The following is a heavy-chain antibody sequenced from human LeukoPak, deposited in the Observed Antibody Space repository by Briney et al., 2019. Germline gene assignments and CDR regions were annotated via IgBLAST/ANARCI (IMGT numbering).Heavy chain of an antibody. CDR3: ARDRTSSRLGYFDL. Sequence: GGSLRLSCAASGFTFSSYSMNWVRQAPGKRLEWVSSISSSSSYIYYADSVKGRFTISRDNAKNSLYLQMNSLRAEDTAVYYCARDRTSSRLGYFDLWGRGTLVTVSS. J-gene: IGHJ2*01. V-gene: IGHV3-21*01. CDR1: GFTFSSYS. CDR2: ISSSSSYI. D-gene: IGHD2-2*01.